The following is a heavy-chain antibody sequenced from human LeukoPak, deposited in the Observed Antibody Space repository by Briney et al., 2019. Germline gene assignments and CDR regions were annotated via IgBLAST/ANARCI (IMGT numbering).Heavy chain of an antibody. J-gene: IGHJ4*02. V-gene: IGHV4-59*01. CDR1: GDSISNYY. Sequence: PSETLSLTCTVSGDSISNYYWSWFRQPPGKGLEWIGYIYYSGSTNYNPSLKSRVTISVDTSKNQFSLKLSSVTAADTAVYYCARGYSSSWYDYWGQGTLVTVSS. CDR2: IYYSGST. CDR3: ARGYSSSWYDY. D-gene: IGHD6-13*01.